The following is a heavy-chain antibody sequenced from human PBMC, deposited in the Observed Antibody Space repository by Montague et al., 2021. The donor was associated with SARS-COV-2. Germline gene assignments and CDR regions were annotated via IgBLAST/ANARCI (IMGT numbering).Heavy chain of an antibody. J-gene: IGHJ6*02. Sequence: SETLSLTCTVSGASVRTYYWSWIRQSAGKKLEWMGRLYTSGSTYYNPSXKSRVTMSLDTSKNLFSLNLSSMTAADTAVYYCVRDGADYSFAYYHEMDVWGQGIAVTVSS. V-gene: IGHV4-4*07. CDR2: LYTSGST. D-gene: IGHD5-12*01. CDR1: GASVRTYY. CDR3: VRDGADYSFAYYHEMDV.